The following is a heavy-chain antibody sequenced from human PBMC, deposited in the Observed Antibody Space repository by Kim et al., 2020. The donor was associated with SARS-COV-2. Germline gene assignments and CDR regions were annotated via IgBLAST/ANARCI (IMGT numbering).Heavy chain of an antibody. D-gene: IGHD3-9*01. V-gene: IGHV1-69*13. Sequence: SVKVSCKASGGTFSSYAISWVRQAPGQGLEWMGGIIPIFGTANYAQKFQGRVTITADESTSTAYMELSSLRSEDTAVYYCARGNTEGYDILTGYHKMALTNWGQGTLVTVSS. CDR2: IIPIFGTA. CDR1: GGTFSSYA. J-gene: IGHJ4*02. CDR3: ARGNTEGYDILTGYHKMALTN.